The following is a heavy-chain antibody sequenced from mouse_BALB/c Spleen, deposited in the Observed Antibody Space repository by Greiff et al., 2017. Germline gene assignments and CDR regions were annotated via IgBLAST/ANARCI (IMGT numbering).Heavy chain of an antibody. J-gene: IGHJ4*01. Sequence: VQPPQSGPELGKPGASVKISCKASGYSFTGYIMYWVKQSHRKSLEWIGYIDPYNGGTSYNQKSKGKATLTVDKSSSTAYMHLNSLTSEDPAIYYCARSFDCDGAMDYWGQGTSVTVSS. CDR3: ARSFDCDGAMDY. D-gene: IGHD2-4*01. CDR2: IDPYNGGT. CDR1: GYSFTGYI. V-gene: IGHV1S135*01.